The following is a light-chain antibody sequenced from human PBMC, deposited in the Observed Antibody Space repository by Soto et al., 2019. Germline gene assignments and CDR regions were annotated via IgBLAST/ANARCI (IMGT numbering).Light chain of an antibody. CDR2: GNS. CDR1: SSNIGAGYD. V-gene: IGLV1-40*01. Sequence: QSVLTQPPSVSGAPGQRVTISCTGSSSNIGAGYDVHWYQQLPGTAPRLLIYGNSNRPSGVPDRFSGSKSGTSASLAITGLQAEDEADYYCQSYDSSLSGCYAFGTGTKVTVL. J-gene: IGLJ1*01. CDR3: QSYDSSLSGCYA.